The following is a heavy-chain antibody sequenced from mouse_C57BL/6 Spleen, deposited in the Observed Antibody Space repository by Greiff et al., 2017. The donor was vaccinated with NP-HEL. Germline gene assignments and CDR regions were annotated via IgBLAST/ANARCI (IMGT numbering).Heavy chain of an antibody. CDR3: ARELGREFDY. CDR2: INPYNGGT. CDR1: GYTFTDYY. D-gene: IGHD4-1*01. Sequence: VQLQQSGPVLVKPGASVKMSCKASGYTFTDYYMNWVKQSHGKSLEWIGVINPYNGGTSYNQKFKGKATWTVDKSSSTAYMELNSLTSEDSAVYYCARELGREFDYWGQGTTLTVSS. J-gene: IGHJ2*01. V-gene: IGHV1-19*01.